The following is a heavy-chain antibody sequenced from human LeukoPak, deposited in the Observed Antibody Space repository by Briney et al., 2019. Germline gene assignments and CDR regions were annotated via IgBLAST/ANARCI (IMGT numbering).Heavy chain of an antibody. V-gene: IGHV1-18*01. CDR1: GYTFTSYG. D-gene: IGHD2-2*01. J-gene: IGHJ3*02. CDR3: ARDSWVVVVPAFSAFDI. CDR2: ISAYNGNT. Sequence: ASVKVSCKASGYTFTSYGISWVRQAPGQGLEWMGWISAYNGNTNYAQKLQGRVTMTTDTSTSTAYMELRSLRSDDTAVYYCARDSWVVVVPAFSAFDIWGQGTMVTVSS.